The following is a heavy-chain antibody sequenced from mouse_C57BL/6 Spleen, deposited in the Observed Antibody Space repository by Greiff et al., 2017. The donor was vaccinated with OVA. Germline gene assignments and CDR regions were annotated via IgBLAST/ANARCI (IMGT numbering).Heavy chain of an antibody. Sequence: DVMLVESGGGLVQPGGSLKLSCAASGFTFSDYYMYWVRQTPEKRLEWVAYISNGGGSTYYPDTVKGRFTISRDNAKNTLYLQMSRLKSEDTAMYYCARGPYYYGSSYLWYFDVWGTGTTVTVSS. D-gene: IGHD1-1*01. CDR3: ARGPYYYGSSYLWYFDV. V-gene: IGHV5-12*01. CDR1: GFTFSDYY. J-gene: IGHJ1*03. CDR2: ISNGGGST.